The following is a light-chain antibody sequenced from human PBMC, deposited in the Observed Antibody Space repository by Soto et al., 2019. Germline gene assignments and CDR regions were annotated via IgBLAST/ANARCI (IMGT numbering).Light chain of an antibody. CDR2: GAS. V-gene: IGKV3-20*01. Sequence: EIVLTQSPCTLSLSPGESATLSCRTSQSVSNNYLAWYQQKPGQAPRLLIYGASSRATGIPDRFSGSGSGTDFTLSISRLEPEDFAVYYCQQYSSLWTFGQGTKVDIK. CDR3: QQYSSLWT. J-gene: IGKJ1*01. CDR1: QSVSNNY.